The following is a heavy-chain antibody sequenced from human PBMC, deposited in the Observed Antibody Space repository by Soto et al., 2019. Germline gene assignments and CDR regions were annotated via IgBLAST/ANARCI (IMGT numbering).Heavy chain of an antibody. Sequence: EVQLVESGGGLVKPGGSLRLSCAASGFTCSSYSMNWVRQAPGKGLEWVSSISTSSSYIYYADSMKGRFTISRDNAKNSLYLQMNSLRAEDTAVYYCARDLHDYVSFRFDPWGQGTLVTVSS. D-gene: IGHD3-16*01. CDR1: GFTCSSYS. CDR2: ISTSSSYI. J-gene: IGHJ5*02. V-gene: IGHV3-21*01. CDR3: ARDLHDYVSFRFDP.